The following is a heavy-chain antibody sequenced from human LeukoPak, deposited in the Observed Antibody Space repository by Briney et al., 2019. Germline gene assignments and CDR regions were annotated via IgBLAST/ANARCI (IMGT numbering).Heavy chain of an antibody. V-gene: IGHV3-49*03. CDR2: IRSKAYGGTT. CDR3: TRARIVVVPAAILGAFDI. D-gene: IGHD2-2*01. J-gene: IGHJ3*02. CDR1: GFTFGDYA. Sequence: GRSLRLSCTASGFTFGDYAMSWFRRAPGKGLEWVGFIRSKAYGGTTEYAASVKGRFTISRDDSKSIAYLQMNSLKTEDTAVYYCTRARIVVVPAAILGAFDIWGQGTMVTVSS.